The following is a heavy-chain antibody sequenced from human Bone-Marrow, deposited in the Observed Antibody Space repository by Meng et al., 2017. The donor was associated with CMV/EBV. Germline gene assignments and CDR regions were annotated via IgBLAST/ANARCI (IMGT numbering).Heavy chain of an antibody. CDR1: GGTFSSYP. J-gene: IGHJ4*02. V-gene: IGHV1-69*04. CDR2: IIPILGIA. CDR3: ARDGGSRGRSSSDY. D-gene: IGHD6-6*01. Sequence: SVKVSCKASGGTFSSYPISGVRQALGQGLEWMGRIIPILGIANYAQKFQGRVTIPANKATSTAHMELSSLRSEDTAVYYCARDGGSRGRSSSDYWGQGTLVTFSS.